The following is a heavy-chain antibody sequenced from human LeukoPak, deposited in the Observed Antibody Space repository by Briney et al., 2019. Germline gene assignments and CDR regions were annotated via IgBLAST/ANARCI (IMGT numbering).Heavy chain of an antibody. CDR3: ASTITLRPTGPRDDAFDI. Sequence: SETLSLTCTVSGGSISSGDYYWSWIRQPPGKGLEWIGYIYYSGSTYYNPSLKSRVTISVDTSKNQFSLKLSSVTAADTAVYYCASTITLRPTGPRDDAFDIWGQGTMVTVSS. J-gene: IGHJ3*02. CDR2: IYYSGST. CDR1: GGSISSGDYY. D-gene: IGHD5-24*01. V-gene: IGHV4-30-4*01.